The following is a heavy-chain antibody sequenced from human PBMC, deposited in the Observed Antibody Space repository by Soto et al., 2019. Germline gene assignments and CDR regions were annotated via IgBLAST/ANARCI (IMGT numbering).Heavy chain of an antibody. CDR3: ARDRTVAKGSHNWFDP. V-gene: IGHV1-69*01. D-gene: IGHD6-19*01. J-gene: IGHJ5*02. CDR1: GGTFSSYA. CDR2: IIPIFGTA. Sequence: QVQLVQSGAEVKKPGSSVKVSCKASGGTFSSYAISWVRQAPGQGLEWMGGIIPIFGTANYAQKFQGRVTITADESTSTAYMELGSLRSEDTAVYYCARDRTVAKGSHNWFDPWGQGTLVTVSS.